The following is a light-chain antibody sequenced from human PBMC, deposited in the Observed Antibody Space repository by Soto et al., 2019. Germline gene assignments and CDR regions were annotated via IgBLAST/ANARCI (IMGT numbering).Light chain of an antibody. CDR1: QSVMTN. CDR3: QQFHRWPVT. CDR2: YAS. Sequence: EIVMTQSPATLSVSPGDRVTLSCRASQSVMTNLAWYQHKPGQAPRLLISYASTGATVNPARFTVSGYGTDFTLTINSVRSEDVAVCHCQQFHRWPVTFGGGAKVEI. V-gene: IGKV3-15*01. J-gene: IGKJ4*01.